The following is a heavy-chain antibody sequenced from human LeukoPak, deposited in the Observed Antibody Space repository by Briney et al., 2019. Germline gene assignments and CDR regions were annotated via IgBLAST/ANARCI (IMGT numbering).Heavy chain of an antibody. D-gene: IGHD2-15*01. CDR3: ARTYCSGGSCYSNIDY. CDR1: GFTFSSYA. J-gene: IGHJ4*02. Sequence: PGRSLRLSCAASGFTFSSYAMHWVRQAPGKGLEWVAVISYDGGNKYYADSVKGRFTISRDNAKNSLYLQMNSLRAEDAAVYYCARTYCSGGSCYSNIDYWGQGTLVTVSS. CDR2: ISYDGGNK. V-gene: IGHV3-30*04.